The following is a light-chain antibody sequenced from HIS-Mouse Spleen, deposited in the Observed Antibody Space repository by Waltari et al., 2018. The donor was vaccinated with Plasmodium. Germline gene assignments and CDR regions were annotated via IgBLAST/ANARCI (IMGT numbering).Light chain of an antibody. Sequence: IQMTQYPSSLSASVVDRVTITCRASQSISSYLNWYQQKPGKAPKLLIYAASSLQSGVPSRFSGSGSGTDFTLTISSLQPEDFATYYCQQSYSTWTFGQGTKVEIK. J-gene: IGKJ1*01. V-gene: IGKV1-39*01. CDR1: QSISSY. CDR3: QQSYSTWT. CDR2: AAS.